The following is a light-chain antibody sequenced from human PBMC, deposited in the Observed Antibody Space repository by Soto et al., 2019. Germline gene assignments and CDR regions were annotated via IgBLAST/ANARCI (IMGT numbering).Light chain of an antibody. CDR1: SSDVGGYNY. CDR3: SSFTSRFTFNYI. V-gene: IGLV2-14*01. CDR2: EVT. Sequence: QSVLTQPASVSGSPGQSITISCTGTSSDVGGYNYVSWYQQHPGKAPKIIIYEVTNRPSGVSNRFSGSKSGNTASLTISGLRAEDDADYYCSSFTSRFTFNYIFGTGTKVTVL. J-gene: IGLJ1*01.